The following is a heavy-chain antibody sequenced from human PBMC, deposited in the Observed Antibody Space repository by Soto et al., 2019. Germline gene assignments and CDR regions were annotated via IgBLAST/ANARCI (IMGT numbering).Heavy chain of an antibody. D-gene: IGHD1-1*01. CDR1: GFTFSNFI. J-gene: IGHJ4*02. V-gene: IGHV3-23*01. CDR2: ISGSGDTT. Sequence: VQLLESGGDLVQPGGSLRLSCAASGFTFSNFIMAWVRQAPGKGLECVSTISGSGDTTYYAVSVKGRFAISRDNSKDTVYLEMNRLRADDTAVYYCAKDGYGKADYWGQGTMVTVSS. CDR3: AKDGYGKADY.